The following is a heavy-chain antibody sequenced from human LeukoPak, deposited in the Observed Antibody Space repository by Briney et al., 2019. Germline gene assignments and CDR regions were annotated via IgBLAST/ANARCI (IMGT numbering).Heavy chain of an antibody. V-gene: IGHV4-4*07. CDR2: IYTSGST. Sequence: SETLSLTCTVSGGSISSYYWSWIRQPAGKGLEWIGRIYTSGSTNYNPSLKCRVTMSVDTSKNQFSLKLSSVTAADTAVYYCASSGYSSGWYRNYYYMDVWGKGTTVTISS. CDR1: GGSISSYY. D-gene: IGHD6-19*01. CDR3: ASSGYSSGWYRNYYYMDV. J-gene: IGHJ6*03.